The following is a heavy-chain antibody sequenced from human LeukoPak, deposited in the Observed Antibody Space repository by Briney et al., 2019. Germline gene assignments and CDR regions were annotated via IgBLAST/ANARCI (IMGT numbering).Heavy chain of an antibody. CDR3: ATGERMVRGDGVDY. D-gene: IGHD3-10*01. J-gene: IGHJ4*02. CDR2: IYSGGST. Sequence: GRSLRLSCAASGFTFSSYAMHWVRQAPGKGLDWVSVIYSGGSTYYADSVKGRFTISRDNSKNTLYLQMNSLRAEDTAVYFCATGERMVRGDGVDYWGQGTLVTVSS. V-gene: IGHV3-66*01. CDR1: GFTFSSYA.